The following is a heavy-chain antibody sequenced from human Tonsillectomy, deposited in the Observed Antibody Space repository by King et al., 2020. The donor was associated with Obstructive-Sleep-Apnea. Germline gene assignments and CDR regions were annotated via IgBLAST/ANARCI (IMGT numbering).Heavy chain of an antibody. J-gene: IGHJ6*02. CDR3: ARGENYYYGMDV. V-gene: IGHV4-59*01. CDR1: GGSISSYY. Sequence: QLQESGPGLVKPSETLSLTCTVSGGSISSYYWSWIRQPPGKGLEWIGYIYYSGSTNYNPSLKSRFTISADTSKNQFSLNLSSVTAADTAVYYCARGENYYYGMDVWGQGTTVTVSS. CDR2: IYYSGST.